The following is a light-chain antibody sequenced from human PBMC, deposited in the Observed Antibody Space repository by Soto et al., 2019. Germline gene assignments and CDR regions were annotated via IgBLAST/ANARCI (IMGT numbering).Light chain of an antibody. Sequence: DIQMTQSPSSLSASVGDRVTITCQASQDISNYLNWYQQKPGKAPKLLIYDASNLETGVPSRFSGCGSGTDFTFTISSLQPEDIATYYCQQEFTFGPGTKVDIK. V-gene: IGKV1-33*01. CDR1: QDISNY. CDR3: QQEFT. CDR2: DAS. J-gene: IGKJ3*01.